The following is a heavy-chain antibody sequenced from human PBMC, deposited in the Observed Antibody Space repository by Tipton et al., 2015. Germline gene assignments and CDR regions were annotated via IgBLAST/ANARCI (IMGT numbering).Heavy chain of an antibody. CDR1: GYSFSDYW. V-gene: IGHV5-51*01. CDR2: IHPGDSYA. Sequence: QLVQSGAEVRKTGEPLKISCQGFGYSFSDYWIAWVRQMPGRGLEWMGTIHPGDSYARYSPSFQGQVTISADKSITTAYLQWSSLKASDTAMYYCVRRARRVGSHSYPYYFDYWGQGTLVPVSS. J-gene: IGHJ4*02. D-gene: IGHD1-26*01. CDR3: VRRARRVGSHSYPYYFDY.